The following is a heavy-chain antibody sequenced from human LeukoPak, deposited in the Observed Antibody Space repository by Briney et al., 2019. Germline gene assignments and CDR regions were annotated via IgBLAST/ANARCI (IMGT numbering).Heavy chain of an antibody. J-gene: IGHJ6*02. CDR1: GGTFSSYS. Sequence: ASVKLSCTASGGTFSSYSISWVRQAPGKGLEWMGRIIPILGIANYAEKFQGRVTITADKSTSTAYMELSSLRSEDTAVYYCARGAVFDWLPHVYYYYGMDVWGQGTTVTVS. D-gene: IGHD3-9*01. CDR2: IIPILGIA. CDR3: ARGAVFDWLPHVYYYYGMDV. V-gene: IGHV1-69*02.